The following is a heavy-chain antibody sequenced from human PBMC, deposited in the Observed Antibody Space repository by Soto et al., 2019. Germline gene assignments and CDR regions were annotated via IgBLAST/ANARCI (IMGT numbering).Heavy chain of an antibody. Sequence: PSESLSLTCAVSGGSISSSSYYWGWIRQPPGQGLEWIGSIYYSGSTYYNPSLKSRVTISVDTSKNQFSLKLSYVTAADTAVYYCVKGEYYYDSSGYYPFDYWGQGTLVTVSS. CDR3: VKGEYYYDSSGYYPFDY. CDR2: IYYSGST. J-gene: IGHJ4*02. D-gene: IGHD3-22*01. V-gene: IGHV4-39*01. CDR1: GGSISSSSYY.